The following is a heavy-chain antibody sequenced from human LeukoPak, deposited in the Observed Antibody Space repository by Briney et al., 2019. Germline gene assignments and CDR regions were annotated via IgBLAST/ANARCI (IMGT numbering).Heavy chain of an antibody. Sequence: GGSLRLSCAASGFTFSSYAMHWVRQAPGKGLEYVSAISSNGGSTYYANSVKGRFTISRDNSKNTLYLQKGRLRAEDMAVYYCARVVSMVRGVIITFRPPDYWGQGTLVTVSS. CDR1: GFTFSSYA. D-gene: IGHD3-10*01. CDR2: ISSNGGST. CDR3: ARVVSMVRGVIITFRPPDY. V-gene: IGHV3-64*01. J-gene: IGHJ4*02.